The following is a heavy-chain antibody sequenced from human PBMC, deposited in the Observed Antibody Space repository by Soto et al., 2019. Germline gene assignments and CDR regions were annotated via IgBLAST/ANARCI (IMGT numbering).Heavy chain of an antibody. D-gene: IGHD3-10*01. J-gene: IGHJ6*03. CDR1: GYTFTSYG. CDR3: AAMVRGVTAQYYYYYLHV. V-gene: IGHV1-18*01. CDR2: ISAYNGNT. Sequence: GASVKVSCKASGYTFTSYGISWVRQAPGQGLEWMGWISAYNGNTNYAQKLQGRVTMTTDTSTSTACMELRSLRSDDTAVYYCAAMVRGVTAQYYYYYLHVWGKGTTVSVSS.